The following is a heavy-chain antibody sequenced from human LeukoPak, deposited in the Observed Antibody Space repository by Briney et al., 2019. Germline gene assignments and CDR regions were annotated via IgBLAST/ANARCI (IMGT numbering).Heavy chain of an antibody. Sequence: GGSLRLSCAASGFTFSSYSMNWVRQAPGKGLEWVSYISSSSSTIYYADSVKGRFTISRDNAKNSLYLQMNSLRAEDTAVYYCATLRRNGGYDPALSFDYWGQGTLVTVSS. J-gene: IGHJ4*02. CDR3: ATLRRNGGYDPALSFDY. CDR1: GFTFSSYS. D-gene: IGHD5-12*01. V-gene: IGHV3-48*04. CDR2: ISSSSSTI.